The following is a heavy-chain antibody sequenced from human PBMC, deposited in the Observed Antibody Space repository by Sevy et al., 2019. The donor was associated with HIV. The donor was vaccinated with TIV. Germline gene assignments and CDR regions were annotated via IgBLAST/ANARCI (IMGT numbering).Heavy chain of an antibody. V-gene: IGHV4-59*12. CDR3: ARVPLGRYDFWSGSIPYGMDV. CDR2: IYYSGST. Sequence: SETLSLTCTVSGGSISSYYWRWIRQPPGKGLEWIGYIYYSGSTNYNPSLKSRVTISVDTSKNQFSLKLSSVTAADTAVYYCARVPLGRYDFWSGSIPYGMDVWGQGTTLTVSS. D-gene: IGHD3-3*01. J-gene: IGHJ6*02. CDR1: GGSISSYY.